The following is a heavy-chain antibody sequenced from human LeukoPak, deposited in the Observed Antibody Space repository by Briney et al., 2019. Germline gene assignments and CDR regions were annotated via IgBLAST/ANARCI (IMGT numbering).Heavy chain of an antibody. Sequence: PSETLSLTCTVSGVSITNYYWAWIRQPAGKGLKRIGRMYISGSTNYNPSLKSRVSISIDKTNNQFSLKLRSVTAADTAVYYCARDYLVGAPLDSWGQGTLVTVSS. V-gene: IGHV4-4*07. CDR2: MYISGST. J-gene: IGHJ4*02. CDR3: ARDYLVGAPLDS. D-gene: IGHD1-26*01. CDR1: GVSITNYY.